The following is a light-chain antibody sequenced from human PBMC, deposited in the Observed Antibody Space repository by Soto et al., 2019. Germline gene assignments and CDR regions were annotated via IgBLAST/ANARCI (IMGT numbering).Light chain of an antibody. CDR1: QSISSY. V-gene: IGKV1-39*01. CDR3: QQSYSTPPT. CDR2: AAS. Sequence: DIQMTQSPSSLSASVGDRVTITCRASQSISSYLNWYQQKPGKAPKLLIYAASSLQSGVPSRFSGSGSGTDVTLTISSLQPEDFATYYCQQSYSTPPTFGGGTKVEMK. J-gene: IGKJ4*01.